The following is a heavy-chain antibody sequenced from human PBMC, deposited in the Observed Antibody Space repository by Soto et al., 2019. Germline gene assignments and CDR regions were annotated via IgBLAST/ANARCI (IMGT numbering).Heavy chain of an antibody. J-gene: IGHJ6*02. CDR2: IFDGGSA. CDR3: VSVEGTPTVTGDYYYYGMDV. D-gene: IGHD4-17*01. V-gene: IGHV4-59*12. Sequence: SETLSLTCTVSGGTITYYYWSWIRQAPGKGLEWLGYIFDGGSANYNPSLKSRVSFSLDKSQNQLSLKLTSVTGADTAIYYCVSVEGTPTVTGDYYYYGMDVWGQGTTVTVSS. CDR1: GGTITYYY.